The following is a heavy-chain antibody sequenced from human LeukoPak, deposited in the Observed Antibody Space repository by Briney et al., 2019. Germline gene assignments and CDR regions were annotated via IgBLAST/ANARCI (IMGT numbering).Heavy chain of an antibody. V-gene: IGHV1-2*06. Sequence: ASVKVSCKASGYTFTGYYMHWVRPAPGQGLEWMGRINPNSGGTNYAQKFQGRVTMTRDTSISTAYMELSRLRSDDTAVYYCARYEYLEQEYSRSSGGYWGQGTLVTVSS. D-gene: IGHD6-6*01. J-gene: IGHJ4*02. CDR3: ARYEYLEQEYSRSSGGY. CDR1: GYTFTGYY. CDR2: INPNSGGT.